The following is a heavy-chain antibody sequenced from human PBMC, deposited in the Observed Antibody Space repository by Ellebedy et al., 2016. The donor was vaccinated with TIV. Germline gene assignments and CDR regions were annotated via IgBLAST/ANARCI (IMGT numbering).Heavy chain of an antibody. V-gene: IGHV3-7*01. D-gene: IGHD3-22*01. CDR1: GLTFTNYW. CDR2: INLDGSGK. J-gene: IGHJ4*02. Sequence: GGSLRLSXAASGLTFTNYWMNWVRQPPGKGLERVANINLDGSGKYYVDSVRGRFTISRDNAKNSFYLQMNSLRAEDTAVYYCAGWSSGAFDNYWGQGTLVTVSS. CDR3: AGWSSGAFDNY.